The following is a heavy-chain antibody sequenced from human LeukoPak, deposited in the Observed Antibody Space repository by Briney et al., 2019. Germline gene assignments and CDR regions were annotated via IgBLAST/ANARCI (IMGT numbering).Heavy chain of an antibody. Sequence: SGGSLRLSCAASGFTFSSYAMSWVRQAPGKGLEWVSSISGSSKYIYYADSVKGRFTISRDNAKNSLYLQMNSLRAEDTAVYYCARDGPPYSYFDYWGQGTLVTVSS. CDR3: ARDGPPYSYFDY. CDR1: GFTFSSYA. CDR2: ISGSSKYI. D-gene: IGHD5-18*01. J-gene: IGHJ4*02. V-gene: IGHV3-21*01.